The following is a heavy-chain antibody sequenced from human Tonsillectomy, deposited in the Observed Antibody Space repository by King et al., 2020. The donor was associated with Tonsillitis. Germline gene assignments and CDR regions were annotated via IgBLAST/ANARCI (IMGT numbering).Heavy chain of an antibody. Sequence: VQLVESGGGVVQPGGPLRLSCAASGFTCSTYGMHWVRQAPGKGLEWVAFIRNDGSNKYYADSVKGRFTISRDNSKNTLFLQMNSLRDEDTAVYYCAKEGENDSSGSFDYWGQGPLVTVSS. CDR3: AKEGENDSSGSFDY. D-gene: IGHD3-22*01. CDR1: GFTCSTYG. J-gene: IGHJ4*02. CDR2: IRNDGSNK. V-gene: IGHV3-30*02.